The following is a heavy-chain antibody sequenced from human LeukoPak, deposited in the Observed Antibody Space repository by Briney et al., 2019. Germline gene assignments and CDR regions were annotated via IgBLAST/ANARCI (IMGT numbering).Heavy chain of an antibody. D-gene: IGHD6-19*01. CDR1: GFTFSSYS. J-gene: IGHJ4*02. CDR3: AKGSAVAVAGKGVDY. Sequence: GGSLRLSCAASGFTFSSYSMNWVRQAPGKGLEWVSAISGSGGSTYYADSVKGRFTISRDNSKNTLYLQMNSLRVEDTAVYYCAKGSAVAVAGKGVDYWGQGTLVTVSS. V-gene: IGHV3-23*01. CDR2: ISGSGGST.